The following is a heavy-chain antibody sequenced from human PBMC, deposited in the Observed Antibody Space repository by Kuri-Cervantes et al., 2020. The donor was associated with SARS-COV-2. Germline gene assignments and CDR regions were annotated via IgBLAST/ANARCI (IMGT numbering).Heavy chain of an antibody. Sequence: GGSLRLSCTASGFTFGDYAMSWVRQAPGKGLEWXXFIRSKAYGGTTEYAASVKGRFTISRDXXKSIAYLQMNSLKTEDTAVYYCTRDDXWSGYYRDWGQGTLVTVSS. CDR1: GFTFGDYA. CDR3: TRDDXWSGYYRD. V-gene: IGHV3-49*04. J-gene: IGHJ4*02. CDR2: IRSKAYGGTT. D-gene: IGHD3-3*01.